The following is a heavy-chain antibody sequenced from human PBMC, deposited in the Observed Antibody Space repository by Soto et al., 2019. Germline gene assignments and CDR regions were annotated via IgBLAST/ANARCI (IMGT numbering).Heavy chain of an antibody. V-gene: IGHV4-59*08. Sequence: QVQLQESGPGLVKPSETLSLTCTVSGGSISSYYWSWIRQPPGKGLEWIGYIYYSGSTNYNPSLKSRVTIAVDTSKNQVSLKLSSVTAADTAVYYCARPRYSGYEGFYYWGQGTLVTVSS. J-gene: IGHJ4*02. CDR3: ARPRYSGYEGFYY. CDR1: GGSISSYY. CDR2: IYYSGST. D-gene: IGHD5-12*01.